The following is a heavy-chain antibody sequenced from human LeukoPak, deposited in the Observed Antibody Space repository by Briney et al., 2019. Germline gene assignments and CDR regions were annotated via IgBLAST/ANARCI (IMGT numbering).Heavy chain of an antibody. CDR3: ARVGIAVADTGMDY. V-gene: IGHV3-23*01. CDR2: ISDSGGST. D-gene: IGHD6-19*01. J-gene: IGHJ4*02. CDR1: GFTFTTCA. Sequence: PGGSLRLSCAASGFTFTTCAMSWVRQAPGKGLEWVATISDSGGSTHYADSVKGRFTISRDNSKNTLFLQMNSLRAEDTAVYYCARVGIAVADTGMDYWGQGTLVTVSS.